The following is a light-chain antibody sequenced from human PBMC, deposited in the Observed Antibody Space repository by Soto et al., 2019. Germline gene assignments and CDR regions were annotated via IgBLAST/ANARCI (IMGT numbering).Light chain of an antibody. CDR2: GAS. Sequence: EIVMTQSPATLSVSPGERATLSCRASQSVSSNLAWYQQKPGQAPRLLIYGASPRATGIPARFSGSGSGTEFTRTISSLQSEDFVVYYCQQYNNWPRTFGEGTKVEIK. CDR1: QSVSSN. J-gene: IGKJ1*01. CDR3: QQYNNWPRT. V-gene: IGKV3-15*01.